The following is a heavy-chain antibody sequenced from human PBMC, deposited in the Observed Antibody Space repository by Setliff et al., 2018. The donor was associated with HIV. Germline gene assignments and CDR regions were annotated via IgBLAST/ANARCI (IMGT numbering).Heavy chain of an antibody. D-gene: IGHD3-22*01. Sequence: ASVKVSCKASGYTFTGYYMHWVRQAPGQGLEWMGWINPNNGGTNYAQKFHGRVTMTRDTSISTAYMELSRLRSDDTAVYYCARGMDYYDTSGYYQYYFDYWGQGTLVTVSS. V-gene: IGHV1-2*02. CDR2: INPNNGGT. J-gene: IGHJ4*02. CDR3: ARGMDYYDTSGYYQYYFDY. CDR1: GYTFTGYY.